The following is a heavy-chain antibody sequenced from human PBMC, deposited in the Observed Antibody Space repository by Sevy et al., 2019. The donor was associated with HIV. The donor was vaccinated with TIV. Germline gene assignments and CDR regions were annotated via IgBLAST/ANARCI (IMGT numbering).Heavy chain of an antibody. V-gene: IGHV3-30*18. Sequence: GGSLRLSCAAAGFTFRSHGMHWARQAPGKGLEWVAVISNDGSDKEYADSVKGRFTVSRDNSKDTVYLQMNSLRPEDTAVYYCANSRGRYEGSSWLYYYYLMDVWGQGTTVTVSS. J-gene: IGHJ6*02. D-gene: IGHD6-13*01. CDR3: ANSRGRYEGSSWLYYYYLMDV. CDR2: ISNDGSDK. CDR1: GFTFRSHG.